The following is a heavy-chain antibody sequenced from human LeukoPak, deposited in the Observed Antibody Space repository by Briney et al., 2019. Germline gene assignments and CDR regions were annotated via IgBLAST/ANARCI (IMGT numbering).Heavy chain of an antibody. J-gene: IGHJ4*02. D-gene: IGHD6-19*01. CDR3: ARAFTFRREIGYSSGGDFDY. CDR1: GYTFTSYY. CDR2: INPSGGST. V-gene: IGHV1-46*01. Sequence: ASVKVSCKASGYTFTSYYMHWVRQAPGQGLEWMGIINPSGGSTSYAQKFQGRVTMTRDTSTSTVYMELSSLRSEDTAVYYCARAFTFRREIGYSSGGDFDYWGQGTLVTVSS.